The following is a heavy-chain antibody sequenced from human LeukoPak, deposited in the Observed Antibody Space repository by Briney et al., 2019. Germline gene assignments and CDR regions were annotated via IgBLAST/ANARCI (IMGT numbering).Heavy chain of an antibody. V-gene: IGHV4-39*07. J-gene: IGHJ4*02. CDR1: GGSISSSSYY. CDR3: ARDPHSIAAAGTPFDY. Sequence: SETLSLTCTVSGGSISSSSYYWGWIRQPPGKGLEWIGSIYYSGSTYYNPSLKSRVTISVDTSKNQFSLKLSSVTAADTAVYYCARDPHSIAAAGTPFDYWGQGTLVTVSS. CDR2: IYYSGST. D-gene: IGHD6-13*01.